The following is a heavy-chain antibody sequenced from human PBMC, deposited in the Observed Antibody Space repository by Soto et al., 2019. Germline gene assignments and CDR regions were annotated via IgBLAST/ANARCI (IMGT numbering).Heavy chain of an antibody. J-gene: IGHJ4*02. D-gene: IGHD4-17*01. CDR1: GGSISGTNYY. V-gene: IGHV4-39*01. CDR2: IYYDESI. Sequence: QLQLQESGPGLVKPSETLSLTCSVSGGSISGTNYYWGWIRQPPGKGLEWIGTIYYDESIFYNPSLKSRVTISVDTSKNQFSLKLSSVTAADTAVYYCARHPGYSVPTVYATHYFNNWGQGILVTVSS. CDR3: ARHPGYSVPTVYATHYFNN.